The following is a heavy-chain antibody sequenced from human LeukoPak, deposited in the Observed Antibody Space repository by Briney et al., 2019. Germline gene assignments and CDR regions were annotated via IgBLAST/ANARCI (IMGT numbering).Heavy chain of an antibody. D-gene: IGHD4-23*01. CDR2: VYTGGRT. J-gene: IGHJ4*02. V-gene: IGHV3-66*01. CDR3: ARLTPRTIVTSGYFDY. Sequence: PGGSLRLSCAASGFTVSSNYMSWVRQAPGKGLEYISVVYTGGRTYYADSVKGRFTTSRDNSKNTLYLQLNSLRAEDTAVYYCARLTPRTIVTSGYFDYWGQGTLVTVSS. CDR1: GFTVSSNY.